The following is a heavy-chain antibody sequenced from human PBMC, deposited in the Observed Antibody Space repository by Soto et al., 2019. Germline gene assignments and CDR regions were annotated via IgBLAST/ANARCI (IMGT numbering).Heavy chain of an antibody. D-gene: IGHD6-19*01. V-gene: IGHV3-53*01. CDR2: IYGGGTT. CDR3: VQTTGWPRFDF. CDR1: SFAVSSKY. Sequence: GGSLRLSYAACSFAVSSKYMTWVRQAPGKGLEWVSVIYGGGTTYYADSVKGRFTISRDTSKNTLYLQMNSLRAEDTAVYYCVQTTGWPRFDFWGQGTLVTVSS. J-gene: IGHJ4*02.